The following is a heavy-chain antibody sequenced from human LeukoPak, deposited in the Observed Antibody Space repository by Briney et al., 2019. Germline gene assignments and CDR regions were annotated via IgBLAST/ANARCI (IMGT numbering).Heavy chain of an antibody. CDR1: GGTSSSYA. D-gene: IGHD2-15*01. CDR3: ARSDCSGGSCYRYYYGMDV. CDR2: IIPIFGTA. J-gene: IGHJ6*02. Sequence: ASVKVSCKASGGTSSSYAISWVRQAPGQGLEWMGGIIPIFGTANYAQKFQGRVTITADESTSTAYMELSSLRSEDTAVYYCARSDCSGGSCYRYYYGMDVWGQGTTVTVSS. V-gene: IGHV1-69*13.